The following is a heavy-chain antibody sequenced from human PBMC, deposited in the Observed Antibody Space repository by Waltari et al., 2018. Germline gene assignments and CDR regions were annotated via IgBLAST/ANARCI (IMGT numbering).Heavy chain of an antibody. CDR1: GYTFTSSA. V-gene: IGHV1-18*01. Sequence: QVQLVQSGAEVKKPWASVKVSCKASGYTFTSSAIRWVRQAPGQGLEWMGWISAYNGNTNYAQKLQGRVTMTTDTSTSTAYMELRSLRSDDTAVYYCARDTLSSSGGFGFDYWGQGTLVTVSS. J-gene: IGHJ4*02. CDR3: ARDTLSSSGGFGFDY. D-gene: IGHD6-6*01. CDR2: ISAYNGNT.